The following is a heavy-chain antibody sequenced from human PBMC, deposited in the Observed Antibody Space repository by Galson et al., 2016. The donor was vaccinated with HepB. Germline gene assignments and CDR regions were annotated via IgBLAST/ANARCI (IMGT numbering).Heavy chain of an antibody. J-gene: IGHJ5*01. V-gene: IGHV3-48*01. CDR2: ISFSRNTI. Sequence: SLRLSCAASGFALSSFNMNWVRQTPGKGLEWISYISFSRNTIDYADPVKGRFTISRDDAKNSLYLQMNNLSVGDTAIYHCAQEVGWLRFAFGSWGQGTLVTVSS. D-gene: IGHD5-12*01. CDR1: GFALSSFN. CDR3: AQEVGWLRFAFGS.